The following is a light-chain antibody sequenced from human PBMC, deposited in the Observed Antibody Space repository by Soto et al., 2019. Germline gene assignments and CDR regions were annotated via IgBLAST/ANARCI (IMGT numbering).Light chain of an antibody. V-gene: IGLV1-44*01. CDR3: AAWDDSLNADV. Sequence: QSVLTQPPSASGTPGQRVTISCSGSSSNIGSNTVNWYQQVPGTAPRFLIYSDNQRPSGVPDRVSGSKSGTSASLAISGLQSEDEADYYCAAWDDSLNADVFGTGTKLTVL. CDR1: SSNIGSNT. CDR2: SDN. J-gene: IGLJ1*01.